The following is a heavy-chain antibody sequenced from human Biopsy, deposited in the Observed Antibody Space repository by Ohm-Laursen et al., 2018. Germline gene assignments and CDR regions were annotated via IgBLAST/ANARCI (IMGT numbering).Heavy chain of an antibody. J-gene: IGHJ5*01. Sequence: TLSLTCTVSGGAISTDGYYWSWIRQHPGKGLEWIAYIYHSGITFSNPSLGSRITISVNTSANRFSLSLTSVTAADTAIYYCARVRGGFLEWFDYWGQGTLITVSS. CDR2: IYHSGIT. D-gene: IGHD3-3*01. CDR3: ARVRGGFLEWFDY. CDR1: GGAISTDGYY. V-gene: IGHV4-31*03.